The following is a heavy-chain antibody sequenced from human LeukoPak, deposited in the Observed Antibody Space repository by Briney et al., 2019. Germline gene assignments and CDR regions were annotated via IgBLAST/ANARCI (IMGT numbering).Heavy chain of an antibody. Sequence: GGSLRLSCAASGFTFSSYAMSWVRQAPGKGLEWVSAISGGGGSTYYADSVKGRFTISRDNSKNTLYLQMNSLRAEDTAVYYCAKLRGSLGSNWFDPWGQGTLVTVSS. J-gene: IGHJ5*02. CDR1: GFTFSSYA. CDR2: ISGGGGST. D-gene: IGHD6-25*01. V-gene: IGHV3-23*01. CDR3: AKLRGSLGSNWFDP.